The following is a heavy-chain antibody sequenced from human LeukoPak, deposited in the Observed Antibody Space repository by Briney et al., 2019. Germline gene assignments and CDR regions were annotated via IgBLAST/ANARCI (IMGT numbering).Heavy chain of an antibody. CDR2: IYNSWST. J-gene: IGHJ3*02. Sequence: SEPLSLTCSVSDNSITTYYWSWTRQPPAKALEGIGYIYNSWSTNNNTSLKRRVTLSEDTSKNQFSLKLTSVTAADTAVYYCARGARTFDIWGQGTMVTVSS. CDR1: DNSITTYY. V-gene: IGHV4-59*13. CDR3: ARGARTFDI.